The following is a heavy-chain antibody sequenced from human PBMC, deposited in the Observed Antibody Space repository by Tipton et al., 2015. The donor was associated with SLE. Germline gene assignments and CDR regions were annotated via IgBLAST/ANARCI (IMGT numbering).Heavy chain of an antibody. CDR2: IYYSGST. D-gene: IGHD5-18*01. Sequence: TLSLTCTVSGDSISSHYWSWIRQPPGQGLEWIGYIYYSGSTNYNPSLKSRVTISVDTSKNQFSLKLSSVTAADTAVYYCARDDGYGWERNAFDIWGQGTMVTVSS. V-gene: IGHV4-59*11. CDR1: GDSISSHY. J-gene: IGHJ3*02. CDR3: ARDDGYGWERNAFDI.